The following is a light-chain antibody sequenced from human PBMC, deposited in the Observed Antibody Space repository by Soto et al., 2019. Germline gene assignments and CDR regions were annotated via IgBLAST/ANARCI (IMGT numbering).Light chain of an antibody. J-gene: IGLJ2*01. Sequence: QSALTQPPSASGSPGQSVTISCIGTSSDVVGYNYVSWYQQHPGKAPKLMIYEVSKRPSGVPDRFSGDKSGNTASLTVSGRQAEEEADYYCSSYAASNNLGVFGGGTQLTVL. CDR2: EVS. CDR1: SSDVVGYNY. CDR3: SSYAASNNLGV. V-gene: IGLV2-8*01.